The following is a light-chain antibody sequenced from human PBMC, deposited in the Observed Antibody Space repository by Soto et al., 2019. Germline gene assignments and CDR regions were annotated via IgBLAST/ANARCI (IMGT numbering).Light chain of an antibody. Sequence: EIVLTQSPATLSLSPGERATLSCRASQSVRSYLAWYQQKPGQAPRLLIYDASNRATGIPARFSGGGSGTDFTLTISSLEPEDFAVYYCQQRYIWPPLTFGGGTKVEIK. CDR3: QQRYIWPPLT. CDR1: QSVRSY. J-gene: IGKJ4*01. V-gene: IGKV3-11*01. CDR2: DAS.